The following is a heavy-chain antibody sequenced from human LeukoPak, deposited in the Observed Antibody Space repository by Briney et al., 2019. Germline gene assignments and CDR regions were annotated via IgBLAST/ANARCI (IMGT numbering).Heavy chain of an antibody. CDR2: IKQDGSEK. D-gene: IGHD3-3*01. J-gene: IGHJ6*03. CDR1: GFAFSSYW. Sequence: SGGSLRLSCAASGFAFSSYWMSWVRQAPGKGLEWVANIKQDGSEKYYVDSVKGRFTISRDNARNSLYLQMNSLRAEDTAVYYCARDSSNVLRFLAYYYYYMDVWGKGTTVTVSS. V-gene: IGHV3-7*01. CDR3: ARDSSNVLRFLAYYYYYMDV.